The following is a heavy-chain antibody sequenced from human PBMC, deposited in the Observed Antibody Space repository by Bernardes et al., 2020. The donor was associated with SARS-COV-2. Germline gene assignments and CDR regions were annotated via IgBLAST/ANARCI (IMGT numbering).Heavy chain of an antibody. V-gene: IGHV3-48*01. J-gene: IGHJ3*02. CDR2: ISSSSTKI. D-gene: IGHD6-13*01. CDR3: ATSLGGGSSWFLQGGNAFDI. Sequence: SLRLSFAASGLPFSHYRINWVRQSTGKGLEWVSYISSSSTKIYYADAVKGRFTISRDNAKNSLHLQINSLRAEDTAVYYCATSLGGGSSWFLQGGNAFDIWGQGTMVTVSS. CDR1: GLPFSHYR.